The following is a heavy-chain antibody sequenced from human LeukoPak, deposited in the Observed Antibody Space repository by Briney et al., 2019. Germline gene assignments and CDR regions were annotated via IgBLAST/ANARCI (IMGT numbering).Heavy chain of an antibody. V-gene: IGHV3-23*01. J-gene: IGHJ4*02. D-gene: IGHD2-2*01. CDR3: VSFYETY. CDR1: GFTFSSNA. Sequence: GGSLRLSCAASGFTFSSNAMNWVRQAPGKGLEWVSGITGSGDSTYYADSVKGRFTISRDNSKNTVYLQMNNLRAEDTAVYYCVSFYETYWGRGTLVTVSS. CDR2: ITGSGDST.